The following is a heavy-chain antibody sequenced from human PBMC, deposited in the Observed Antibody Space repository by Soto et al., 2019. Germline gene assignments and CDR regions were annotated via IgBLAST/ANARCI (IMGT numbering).Heavy chain of an antibody. V-gene: IGHV3-23*01. CDR3: AKAVGYYDILTGYLPSATARPLGY. J-gene: IGHJ4*02. CDR2: ISGSGGST. D-gene: IGHD3-9*01. Sequence: HPGGSLRLSCAASGFTFSSYAMSWVRQAPGKGLEWVSAISGSGGSTYYADSVKGRFTISRDNSKNTLYLQMNSLRAEDTAVYYCAKAVGYYDILTGYLPSATARPLGYWGQGTLVTVSS. CDR1: GFTFSSYA.